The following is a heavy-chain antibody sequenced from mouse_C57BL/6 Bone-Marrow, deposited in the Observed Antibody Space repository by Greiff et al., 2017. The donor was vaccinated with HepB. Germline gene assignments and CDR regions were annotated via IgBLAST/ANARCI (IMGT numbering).Heavy chain of an antibody. CDR3: TRSGIVYPAWLAY. V-gene: IGHV1-5*01. CDR1: GYTFTSYW. D-gene: IGHD2-1*01. CDR2: IYPGSSDT. Sequence: EVQLQQSGTVLARPGASVKMSCKTSGYTFTSYWMHWVQQRPGQGLEWLGAIYPGSSDTNYNQKFKGKAKLTAVTSASTAYMELSSLTNEDTAVYYCTRSGIVYPAWLAYWGQGTLVTVSA. J-gene: IGHJ3*01.